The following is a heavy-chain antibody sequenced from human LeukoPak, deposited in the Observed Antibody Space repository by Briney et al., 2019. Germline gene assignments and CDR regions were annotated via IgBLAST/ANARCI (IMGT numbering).Heavy chain of an antibody. CDR1: GFTFSSYA. Sequence: QPGGSLRLSCAASGFTFSSYAMSWVRQAPGKGLEWVSYISSSSSYTNYADSVKGRFTISRDNAKNSLYLQMNSLRAEDTAVYYCARASYSSSWYDAFDIWGQGTMVTVSS. V-gene: IGHV3-48*04. CDR2: ISSSSSYT. D-gene: IGHD6-13*01. J-gene: IGHJ3*02. CDR3: ARASYSSSWYDAFDI.